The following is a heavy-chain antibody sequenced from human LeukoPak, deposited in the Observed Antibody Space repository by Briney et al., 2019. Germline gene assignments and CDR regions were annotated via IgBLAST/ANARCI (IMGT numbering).Heavy chain of an antibody. D-gene: IGHD2-2*01. CDR1: GFTFSTYA. V-gene: IGHV3-64*02. Sequence: GGSLRLSCATSGFTFSTYAMHWVRQAPGKGLEYVSAISSNGGNTYYEDSVKGRFTISRDNSKNTLYLQMGSLRAEDMAVYYCARDGGYCSSISCHFDYWGQGTLVTVSS. J-gene: IGHJ4*02. CDR2: ISSNGGNT. CDR3: ARDGGYCSSISCHFDY.